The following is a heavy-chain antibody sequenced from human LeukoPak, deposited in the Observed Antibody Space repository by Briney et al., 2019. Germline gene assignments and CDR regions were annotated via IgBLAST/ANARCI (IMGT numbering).Heavy chain of an antibody. CDR3: ARWGEFDAFHN. D-gene: IGHD3-16*01. J-gene: IGHJ3*02. CDR2: IGRVGSDT. V-gene: IGHV3-74*01. CDR1: GFLLSSFR. Sequence: GGSLTHFSIASGFLLSSFRLHGRRQAPGKGLVWVSRIGRVGSDTIYADSVKGRFTISRENDKNTLDLQMHSLRADDTSVYYFARWGEFDAFHNWGQRTVVSVSS.